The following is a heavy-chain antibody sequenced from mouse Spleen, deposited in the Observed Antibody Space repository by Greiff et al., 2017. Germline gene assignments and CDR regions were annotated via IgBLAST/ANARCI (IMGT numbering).Heavy chain of an antibody. D-gene: IGHD2-10*01. CDR3: ARSGAYYGNYDAMDY. J-gene: IGHJ4*01. CDR1: GYSFTGYF. Sequence: EVKLEESGPELVKPGDSVKISCKASGYSFTGYFMNWVMQSHGKSLEWIGRINPYNGDTFYNQKFKGKATLTVDKSSSTAHMELRSLTSEDSAVYYCARSGAYYGNYDAMDYWGQGTSVTVSS. CDR2: INPYNGDT. V-gene: IGHV1-20*01.